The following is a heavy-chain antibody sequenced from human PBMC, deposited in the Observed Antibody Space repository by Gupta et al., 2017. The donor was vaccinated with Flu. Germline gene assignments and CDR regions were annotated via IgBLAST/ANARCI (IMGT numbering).Heavy chain of an antibody. CDR2: IYTSGST. J-gene: IGHJ4*02. D-gene: IGHD3-22*01. CDR1: GGSISSGSYY. Sequence: QVQLQESGPGLVKPSQTLSLTCTVSGGSISSGSYYWSWIRQPAGKGLEWIGRIYTSGSTNYNPSLKSRVTISVDTSKNQFSLKLSSVTAADTAVYYCAREGHYYDSSGYKYWGQGTLVTVSS. V-gene: IGHV4-61*02. CDR3: AREGHYYDSSGYKY.